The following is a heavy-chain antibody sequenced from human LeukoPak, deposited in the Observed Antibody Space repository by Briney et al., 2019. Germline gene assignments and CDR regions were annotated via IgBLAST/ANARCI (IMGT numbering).Heavy chain of an antibody. CDR2: INPNSGGT. J-gene: IGHJ3*02. Sequence: ASVKVSCKASGYTFTGYYMHWVRQAPGQGLEWMGRINPNSGGTNYAQKLQGRVTMTRDTSISTAYMELSRLRSDDTAVYYCARGAERWLQFRTDAFDIWGQGQWSPSLQ. V-gene: IGHV1-2*06. CDR1: GYTFTGYY. D-gene: IGHD5-24*01. CDR3: ARGAERWLQFRTDAFDI.